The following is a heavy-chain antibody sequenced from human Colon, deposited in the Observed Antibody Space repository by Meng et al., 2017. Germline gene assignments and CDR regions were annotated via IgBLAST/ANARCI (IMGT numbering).Heavy chain of an antibody. Sequence: QAQFWQSGAGGKKPGASMKLSCKTSGFTFTGYTLHWVRQAPGQSLEWMGWINAADGSTKYSQKFLDRVTVTRDTSASTVYMELSSLTSEDTAVYYCARGAITRTATALGWWGQGTLVTVSS. J-gene: IGHJ4*02. CDR1: GFTFTGYT. CDR3: ARGAITRTATALGW. V-gene: IGHV1-3*01. CDR2: INAADGST. D-gene: IGHD6-19*01.